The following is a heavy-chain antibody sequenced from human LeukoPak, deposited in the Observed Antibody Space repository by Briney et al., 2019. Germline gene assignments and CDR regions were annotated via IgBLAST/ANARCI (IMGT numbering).Heavy chain of an antibody. V-gene: IGHV4-39*01. CDR3: ARRRIVATIDY. J-gene: IGHJ4*02. D-gene: IGHD5-12*01. Sequence: SETLSLTCGVSGGSISSSGYYWAWIRQPPGTGLEWIGSISYTGTNYYNSSLKSRLTISADRSKNQFSLKLTSVTAADTAVYYCARRRIVATIDYWGQGTLVTVSS. CDR1: GGSISSSGYY. CDR2: ISYTGTN.